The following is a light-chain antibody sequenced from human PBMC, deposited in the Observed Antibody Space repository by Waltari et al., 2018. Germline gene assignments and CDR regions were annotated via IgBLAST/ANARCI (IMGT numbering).Light chain of an antibody. CDR2: KAS. CDR1: QSISSW. CDR3: QQYNSFPWT. Sequence: DIQMTQSPSTLSASVGDRVTITCRASQSISSWLAWYQQKPGKAPKLLIYKASSLESGVPSRFSGSGSGPEFPLTISSLQPDDFATYYCQQYNSFPWTFGQGTKVEIK. J-gene: IGKJ1*01. V-gene: IGKV1-5*03.